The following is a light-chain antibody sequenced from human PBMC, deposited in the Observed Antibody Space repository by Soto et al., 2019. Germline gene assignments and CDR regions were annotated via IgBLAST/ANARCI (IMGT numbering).Light chain of an antibody. CDR3: QQTYSAAWT. J-gene: IGKJ1*01. Sequence: DIPMTQSHSSLSASVGDRVTITCRARQTISNYLNWYQQKPGKAPNLLIYGASSLQSGVPARFSGSGSGTDFTLTISSLQPEDFATYYCQQTYSAAWTFGQGTKVEIK. CDR1: QTISNY. CDR2: GAS. V-gene: IGKV1-39*01.